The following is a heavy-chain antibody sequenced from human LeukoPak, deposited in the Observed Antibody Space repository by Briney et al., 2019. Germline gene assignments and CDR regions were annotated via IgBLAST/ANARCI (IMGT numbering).Heavy chain of an antibody. V-gene: IGHV1-8*01. D-gene: IGHD3-10*01. Sequence: GASVKVSCKASGYTFTSYDINWVRQATGQGLEWMGWMNPNSGNTGYAQKFQGRVTMTRDTSIDTAYMELSRLKTDDTAVYYCARNTNYFGSGNSFDYWGQGTLVTVSS. CDR3: ARNTNYFGSGNSFDY. CDR2: MNPNSGNT. J-gene: IGHJ4*02. CDR1: GYTFTSYD.